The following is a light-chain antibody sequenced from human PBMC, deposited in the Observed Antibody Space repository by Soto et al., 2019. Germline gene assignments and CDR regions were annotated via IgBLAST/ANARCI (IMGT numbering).Light chain of an antibody. V-gene: IGKV3D-20*02. CDR2: DAS. CDR1: QTVNSSY. Sequence: EFVMTLYTSSLSVSPGASACLSCRASQTVNSSYLAWYQQKPGQAPRLLIYDASDRATGIPGRARCSGTGTDSALTITIRNPQDDAVEDCQRQNNRTPLPFGQGTRLEIK. J-gene: IGKJ5*01. CDR3: QRQNNRTPLP.